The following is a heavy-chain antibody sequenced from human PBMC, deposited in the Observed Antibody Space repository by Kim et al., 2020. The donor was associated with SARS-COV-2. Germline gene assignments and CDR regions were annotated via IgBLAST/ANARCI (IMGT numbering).Heavy chain of an antibody. Sequence: GGSLRLSCVASGFSFSTFCMTWVRQSPGGGLEWVSYIRHTSNIVYYIDSVKGRFAVSRDNAKNSLFLQMNSLRDEDTAVYYCTRGVFGIDYWGQGTPVTVSS. CDR1: GFSFSTFC. J-gene: IGHJ4*02. D-gene: IGHD3-10*01. V-gene: IGHV3-48*02. CDR2: IRHTSNIV. CDR3: TRGVFGIDY.